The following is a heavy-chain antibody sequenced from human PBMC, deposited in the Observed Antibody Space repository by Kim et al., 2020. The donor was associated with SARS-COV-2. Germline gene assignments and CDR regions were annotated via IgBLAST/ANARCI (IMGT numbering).Heavy chain of an antibody. D-gene: IGHD3-16*01. Sequence: GGSLRLSCAASGITFSNYWMHWVRQAPGKGLVWVSLVKSAEITTTYADSVQGRFTISRDNGKNTLYLQMSSLRDDDTAVYYCANGKISAYEYWGQGTLVTVSS. CDR1: GITFSNYW. V-gene: IGHV3-74*01. CDR3: ANGKISAYEY. CDR2: VKSAEITT. J-gene: IGHJ4*02.